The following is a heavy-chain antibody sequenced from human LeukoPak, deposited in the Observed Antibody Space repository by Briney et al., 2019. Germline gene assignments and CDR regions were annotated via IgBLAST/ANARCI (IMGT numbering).Heavy chain of an antibody. Sequence: GGSLRLSCAASGFTFSTYWMHWVSHAPGKGLVWVSRLSPDGSSSIYADSVKGRFTVSRDNAKNTLYLQMNSLRAEDTAVYYCTRSPSLGGRYWGFDYWGQGALVTVSS. V-gene: IGHV3-74*01. CDR3: TRSPSLGGRYWGFDY. D-gene: IGHD1-26*01. J-gene: IGHJ4*02. CDR1: GFTFSTYW. CDR2: LSPDGSSS.